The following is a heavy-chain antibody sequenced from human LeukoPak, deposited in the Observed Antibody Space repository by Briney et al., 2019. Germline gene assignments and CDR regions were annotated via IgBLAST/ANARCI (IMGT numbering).Heavy chain of an antibody. J-gene: IGHJ4*02. D-gene: IGHD3-10*01. V-gene: IGHV5-51*01. CDR2: IYPSDSDT. CDR3: ARRPKYGSESYGFDY. CDR1: GYIFSNYW. Sequence: GESLKISCKGSGYIFSNYWIGWVRQMPGKGLDWMGYIYPSDSDTRYSPSFRGQVTISADTSLNTAYLQWRSLRASDTAIYYCARRPKYGSESYGFDYWGQGTLVTASS.